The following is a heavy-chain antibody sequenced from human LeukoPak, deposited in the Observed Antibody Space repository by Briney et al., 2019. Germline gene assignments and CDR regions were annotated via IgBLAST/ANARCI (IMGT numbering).Heavy chain of an antibody. CDR3: ASYDIVVVVFDY. J-gene: IGHJ4*02. V-gene: IGHV4-39*01. CDR2: IYYSGST. D-gene: IGHD2-15*01. Sequence: SETLSLTCTVSGGSISSSSYYWGWIRQPPGKGLEWIGSIYYSGSTYYNPSLKSRVTISVDTSKNQFSLKLSSVTAADTAVYYCASYDIVVVVFDYWGQGTLVTVSS. CDR1: GGSISSSSYY.